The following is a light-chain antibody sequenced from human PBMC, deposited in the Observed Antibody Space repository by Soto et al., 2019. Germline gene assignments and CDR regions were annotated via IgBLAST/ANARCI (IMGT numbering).Light chain of an antibody. V-gene: IGKV3-11*01. Sequence: EIVLTQSPATLSLSPGERATLSCRASQSVSSYLAWYQQKPGQAPRLLIYDASNRATGIPARFSGSGSGTAFTLTISSLEPEDFAVYYCQPRSNWPPRFTFGPGTKVDIK. CDR2: DAS. CDR3: QPRSNWPPRFT. J-gene: IGKJ3*01. CDR1: QSVSSY.